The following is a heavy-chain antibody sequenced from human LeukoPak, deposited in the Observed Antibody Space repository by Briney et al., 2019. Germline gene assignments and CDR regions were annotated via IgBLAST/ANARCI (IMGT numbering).Heavy chain of an antibody. Sequence: GASVKVSCKASGYTFTSYGISWVRQAPGQGLAWVGWISAYNGNTKYAQKLQGRVTMTTDTSTSTADMEQRSLRSGDTAVYYCARDQTYDSSGYPFSWGQGTLVSVSS. CDR1: GYTFTSYG. D-gene: IGHD3-22*01. V-gene: IGHV1-18*01. CDR2: ISAYNGNT. CDR3: ARDQTYDSSGYPFS. J-gene: IGHJ4*02.